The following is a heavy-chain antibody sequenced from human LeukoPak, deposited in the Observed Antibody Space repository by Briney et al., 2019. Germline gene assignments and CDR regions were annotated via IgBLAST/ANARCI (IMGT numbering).Heavy chain of an antibody. J-gene: IGHJ4*02. D-gene: IGHD6-13*01. CDR2: MNPNSGNT. CDR3: ARRGIAAAVLDY. V-gene: IGHV1-8*01. CDR1: GYTFTSYD. Sequence: ASVKVSRKASGYTFTSYDINWVRQATGQGLEWMGWMNPNSGNTGYAQKFQGRVTMTRNTSISTAYMELSSLRSEDTAVYYCARRGIAAAVLDYWGQGALVTVSS.